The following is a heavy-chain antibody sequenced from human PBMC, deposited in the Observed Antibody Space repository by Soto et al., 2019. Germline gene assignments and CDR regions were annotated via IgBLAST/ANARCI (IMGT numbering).Heavy chain of an antibody. Sequence: GGSLRLSCAASGITFSNYAMSWVRQAPGKGLEWVSGISGSGVATYYADSVKGRFTISRDNSKNTLVLQMNSLSAEDTAIYYCHYDSSGYYYFDYWGQGTPVTVSS. CDR3: HYDSSGYYYFDY. CDR1: GITFSNYA. D-gene: IGHD3-22*01. J-gene: IGHJ4*02. CDR2: ISGSGVAT. V-gene: IGHV3-23*01.